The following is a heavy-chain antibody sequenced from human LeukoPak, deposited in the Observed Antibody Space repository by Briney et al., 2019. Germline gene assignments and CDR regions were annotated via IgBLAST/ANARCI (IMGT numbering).Heavy chain of an antibody. CDR1: GFTFSSYS. D-gene: IGHD1-26*01. V-gene: IGHV3-21*01. J-gene: IGHJ4*02. CDR3: ARDRGYSGSYYFDY. Sequence: PGGSLRLSCAASGFTFSSYSMNWVCQAPGKGLEWVSSISSSSSYIYYADSVKGRFTISRDNAKNSLYLQMNSLRAEDTAVYYCARDRGYSGSYYFDYWGQGTLVTVSS. CDR2: ISSSSSYI.